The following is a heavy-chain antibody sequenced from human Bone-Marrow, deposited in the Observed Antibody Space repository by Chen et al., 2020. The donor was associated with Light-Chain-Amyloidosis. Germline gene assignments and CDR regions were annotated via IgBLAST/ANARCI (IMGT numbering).Heavy chain of an antibody. Sequence: EVQLVASGGGLVKPGGSLRLSCVASGFTFSSYTMNWVRQTPGRGLEWVSSISRSSSHIYYADSMRGRFTISRDNAKNSLYLQMNNLRAEDTAVYYCARGGSYYYFDYWGQGILVTVSS. CDR2: ISRSSSHI. J-gene: IGHJ4*02. CDR3: ARGGSYYYFDY. V-gene: IGHV3-21*01. CDR1: GFTFSSYT. D-gene: IGHD1-26*01.